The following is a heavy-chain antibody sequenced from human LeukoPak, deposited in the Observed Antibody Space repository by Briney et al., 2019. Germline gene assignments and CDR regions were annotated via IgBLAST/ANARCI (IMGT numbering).Heavy chain of an antibody. CDR2: ISGSGGGT. J-gene: IGHJ4*02. Sequence: GGSLRLSCAAPGFTFSSYAMSWVRQAPGKGLEWVSAISGSGGGTYYADSVKGRFTISRDNAKNSLYLQMNSLRAEDTAVYYCARDSEAYYFDYWGQGTLVTVSS. V-gene: IGHV3-23*01. CDR3: ARDSEAYYFDY. CDR1: GFTFSSYA.